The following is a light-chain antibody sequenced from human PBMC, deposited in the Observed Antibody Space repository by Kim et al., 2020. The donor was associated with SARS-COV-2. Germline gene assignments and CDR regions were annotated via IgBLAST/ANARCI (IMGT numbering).Light chain of an antibody. CDR3: CSYAGSSPSKV. Sequence: QSVTSVCSRASSDGGGCNFVAWYQQHPGRAPKLMIHAVNKRPSGVPDRFSGSSSGNTASLTISGLQAEDEADYYCCSYAGSSPSKVFGTGTKVTVL. CDR1: SSDGGGCNF. CDR2: AVN. V-gene: IGLV2-11*01. J-gene: IGLJ1*01.